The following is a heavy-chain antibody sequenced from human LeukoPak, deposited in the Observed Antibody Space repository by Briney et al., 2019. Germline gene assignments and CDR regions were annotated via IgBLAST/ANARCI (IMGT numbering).Heavy chain of an antibody. CDR2: IYYSGST. J-gene: IGHJ3*02. V-gene: IGHV4-39*01. D-gene: IGHD3-10*01. CDR3: ARVGLLWFGENYDAFDI. CDR1: GGSISSSSYY. Sequence: SETLSLTCTVSGGSISSSSYYWGWIRQPPGKGLEWIGSIYYSGSTYYNPSLKRRVTISVDTSKNQFSLKLSSVTAADTAVYYCARVGLLWFGENYDAFDIWGQGTMVTVSS.